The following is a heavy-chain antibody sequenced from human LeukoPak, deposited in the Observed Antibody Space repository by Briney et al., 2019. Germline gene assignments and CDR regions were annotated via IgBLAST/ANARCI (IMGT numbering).Heavy chain of an antibody. CDR2: ISRSGSTK. D-gene: IGHD3-10*01. CDR3: ARVDTMVRGVIIRAGYYMDV. V-gene: IGHV3-11*04. J-gene: IGHJ6*03. Sequence: GGSLRLSCAASGFTFSDYNMRWIRQAPGKGLEWLSSISRSGSTKYYADSVKGRFTISRDNAKNSLFLQMNSLRAEDTAVYYCARVDTMVRGVIIRAGYYMDVWGKGTTVTISS. CDR1: GFTFSDYN.